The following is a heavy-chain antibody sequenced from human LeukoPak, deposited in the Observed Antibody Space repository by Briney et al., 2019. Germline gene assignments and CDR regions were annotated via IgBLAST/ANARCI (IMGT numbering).Heavy chain of an antibody. J-gene: IGHJ5*02. V-gene: IGHV4-38-2*02. CDR2: IYHSGSA. D-gene: IGHD2-2*01. CDR1: GYSISSGYQ. Sequence: SETLSLTCAVSGYSISSGYQWAWIRQPPGKTLEWIGSIYHSGSAHYNPSLKSRVTISVDRSNNQFSLRLSSVTAADTAVYYCARDPRWLTPDCTSTSCYENYFDPWGRGTLVTVSS. CDR3: ARDPRWLTPDCTSTSCYENYFDP.